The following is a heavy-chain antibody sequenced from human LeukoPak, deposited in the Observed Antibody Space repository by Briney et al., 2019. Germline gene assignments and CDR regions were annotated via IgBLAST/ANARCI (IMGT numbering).Heavy chain of an antibody. CDR1: GGSISSGDYY. J-gene: IGHJ4*02. Sequence: PSETLSLTCTVSGGSISSGDYYWSWIRQPPGKGLEWIGYIYYSGSTYYNPSLKSRVTISVGTSKNQFSLKLSSVTAADTAVYYCARELSCSSTSCYDHWGQGTLVTVSS. CDR2: IYYSGST. D-gene: IGHD2-2*01. V-gene: IGHV4-30-4*01. CDR3: ARELSCSSTSCYDH.